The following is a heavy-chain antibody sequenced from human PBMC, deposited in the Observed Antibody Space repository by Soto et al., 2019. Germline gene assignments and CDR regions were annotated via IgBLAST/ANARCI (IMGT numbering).Heavy chain of an antibody. D-gene: IGHD3-10*01. Sequence: SETLSLTCTVSGGSISSSSYYWGWIRQPPGKGLEWIGSIYYSGSTYYNPSLKSRVTISVDTSKNQFSLKLSSVTAADTAVYYCASRLGDMVRGVNYYMDVWGKGTTVTVSS. CDR3: ASRLGDMVRGVNYYMDV. J-gene: IGHJ6*03. CDR1: GGSISSSSYY. CDR2: IYYSGST. V-gene: IGHV4-39*01.